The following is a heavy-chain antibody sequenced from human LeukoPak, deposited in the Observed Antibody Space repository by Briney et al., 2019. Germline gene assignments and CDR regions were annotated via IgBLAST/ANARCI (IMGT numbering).Heavy chain of an antibody. J-gene: IGHJ4*02. Sequence: NPGGSLRLSCAASGFTFSDYYMSWIRQAPGKGLEWVSYISSSGSTIDYADSVRGRFTTSRDNAKNSLYLQMNSPRAEDTAVYYCAKDWAYYYDNYGLDYWGQGTLVTVSS. CDR2: ISSSGSTI. CDR1: GFTFSDYY. V-gene: IGHV3-11*04. D-gene: IGHD3-22*01. CDR3: AKDWAYYYDNYGLDY.